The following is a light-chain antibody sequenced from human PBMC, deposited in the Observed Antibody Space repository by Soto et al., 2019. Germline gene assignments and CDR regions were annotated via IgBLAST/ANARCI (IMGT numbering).Light chain of an antibody. CDR2: VNT. Sequence: QAVVTQPPSVSGAPGQRVTISCTGSSSNIGAGYDVHWYQQFPGTAPKLLIYVNTNRPSGVPDRFSGSKSGTSASLAITGLQAEDEADYYCQTYDSSLSGVVFGEGTKLTVL. J-gene: IGLJ2*01. CDR3: QTYDSSLSGVV. V-gene: IGLV1-40*01. CDR1: SSNIGAGYD.